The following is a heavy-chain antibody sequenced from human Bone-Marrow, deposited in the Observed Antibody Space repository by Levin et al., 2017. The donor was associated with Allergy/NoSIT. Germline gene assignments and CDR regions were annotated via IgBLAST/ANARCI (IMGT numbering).Heavy chain of an antibody. J-gene: IGHJ4*02. CDR3: ARDDHRCLIRN. CDR2: IYYSGST. V-gene: IGHV4-61*01. D-gene: IGHD1-14*01. CDR1: GGSVSSGSYY. Sequence: SQTLSLTCPVSGGSVSSGSYYWSWIRQPPGKGLEWIGYIYYSGSTNYNPSLKSRVTISVDTSKNQFSLKLSSVTAADTAVYYCARDDHRCLIRNWGQGTLVTVSS.